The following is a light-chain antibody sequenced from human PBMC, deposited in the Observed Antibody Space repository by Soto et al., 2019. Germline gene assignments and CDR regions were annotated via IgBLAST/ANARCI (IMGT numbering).Light chain of an antibody. Sequence: PGERASLSCRASQNIHSYLAWYQQKPGQAPRLLIYDASNRATGIPARFSGSGSGTDFTLTISSLEPEDFAVYYCQQRSNWPPITFGQGTRLEIK. CDR3: QQRSNWPPIT. CDR1: QNIHSY. J-gene: IGKJ5*01. V-gene: IGKV3-11*01. CDR2: DAS.